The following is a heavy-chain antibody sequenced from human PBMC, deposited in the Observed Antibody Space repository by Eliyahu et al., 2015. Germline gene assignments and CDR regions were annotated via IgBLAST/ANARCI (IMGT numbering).Heavy chain of an antibody. J-gene: IGHJ4*02. CDR2: ISGSGGST. D-gene: IGHD3-22*01. CDR1: GXTFSSYA. Sequence: EVQLLESGGGLVQPGGSLRLSGAAXGXTFSSYAMSWVRXTPGKGLEWVSAISGSGGSTYYADSVKGRFTISRDNSKNTLYLQMNSLRAEDTAVYYCAKRSSYYYESSGYPTYFDYWGQGTLVTVSS. CDR3: AKRSSYYYESSGYPTYFDY. V-gene: IGHV3-23*01.